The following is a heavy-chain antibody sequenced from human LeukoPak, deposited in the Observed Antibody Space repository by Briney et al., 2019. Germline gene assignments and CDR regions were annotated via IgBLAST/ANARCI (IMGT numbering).Heavy chain of an antibody. CDR2: IYYSGST. V-gene: IGHV4-39*01. D-gene: IGHD4-17*01. CDR1: GGSISSSSYY. CDR3: ARLYGDYVVDY. Sequence: SETLSLTCTVSGGSISSSSYYWGWIRHPPGKGLEWIGSIYYSGSTYYNPSLKSRVTISVDTSKNQFSLKLSSVTAADTAVYYCARLYGDYVVDYWGQGTLVTVSS. J-gene: IGHJ4*02.